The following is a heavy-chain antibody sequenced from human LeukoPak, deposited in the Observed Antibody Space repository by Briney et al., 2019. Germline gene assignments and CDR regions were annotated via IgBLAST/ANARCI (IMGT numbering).Heavy chain of an antibody. CDR1: GFTFSTYS. Sequence: GSLRLSCAASGFTFSTYSMNWVRQAPGKELEWVSSITSSSTYIYYADSVKGRFSISRDNAKNSLYLQMNSLRAEDTAVYYCARTKPYSNHKIGFDCWGQGTLVTVSS. CDR2: ITSSSTYI. J-gene: IGHJ4*02. V-gene: IGHV3-21*01. CDR3: ARTKPYSNHKIGFDC. D-gene: IGHD4-4*01.